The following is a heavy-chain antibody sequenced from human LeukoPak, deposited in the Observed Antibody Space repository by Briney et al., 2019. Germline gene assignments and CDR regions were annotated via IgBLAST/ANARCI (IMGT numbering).Heavy chain of an antibody. J-gene: IGHJ4*02. CDR1: GGSFNNYY. CDR2: IYASGNT. CDR3: AREIFWGRGGFTIDY. D-gene: IGHD3-16*01. V-gene: IGHV4-4*07. Sequence: KPSENLSLTCTVSGGSFNNYYWSWIRQPAREGLEWIGRIYASGNTNYNPSLKSRVTMSVDTSKNQFSLKLNSVTAADTAVYYCAREIFWGRGGFTIDYWGQGTLVTVSS.